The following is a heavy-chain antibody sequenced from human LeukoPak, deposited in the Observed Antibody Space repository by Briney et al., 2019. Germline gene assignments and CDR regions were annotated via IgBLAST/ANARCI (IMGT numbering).Heavy chain of an antibody. D-gene: IGHD3-22*01. CDR2: IRNKVTSYTT. V-gene: IGHV3-72*01. J-gene: IGHJ3*01. Sequence: GGSLRLSCAASGFTFSDHYMDWVRQAPGKGLEWVGRIRNKVTSYTTDYAASVRGRFTISRSDSENSLYLQMNSLKSEDTALYYCARGLNSGYYYDLDGFDFWGQGTMVAVSS. CDR3: ARGLNSGYYYDLDGFDF. CDR1: GFTFSDHY.